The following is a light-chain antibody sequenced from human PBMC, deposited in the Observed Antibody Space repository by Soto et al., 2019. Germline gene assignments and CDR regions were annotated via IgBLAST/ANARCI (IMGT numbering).Light chain of an antibody. J-gene: IGKJ1*01. CDR3: QQYYCTPRA. Sequence: DIVMTQSPDSLAVSLGERATINCKSSQSVLYSSNNKNYLAWYQQKPGQPPKLLIYWASTRESGVPDRFSGSGSWTDFSLTISSLQAEGVAVYYCQQYYCTPRAVGKGTKVEIK. V-gene: IGKV4-1*01. CDR1: QSVLYSSNNKNY. CDR2: WAS.